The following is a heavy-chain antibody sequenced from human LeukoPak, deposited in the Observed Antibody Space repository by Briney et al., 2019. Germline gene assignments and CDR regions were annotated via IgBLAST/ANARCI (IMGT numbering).Heavy chain of an antibody. V-gene: IGHV3-20*04. CDR2: INWNGGST. D-gene: IGHD6-13*01. J-gene: IGHJ4*02. CDR1: GFNFDDYG. CDR3: ARGIAAASNF. Sequence: RSGGSLRLSCAASGFNFDDYGMSWVRQAPGKGLEWVPGINWNGGSTGYADSVKGRFTISRDNAKNSLYLQMNSLRAEDTALYYCARGIAAASNFWGQGTLVTVSS.